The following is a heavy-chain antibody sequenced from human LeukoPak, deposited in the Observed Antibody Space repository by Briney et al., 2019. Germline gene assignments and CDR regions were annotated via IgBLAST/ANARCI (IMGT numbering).Heavy chain of an antibody. CDR3: ARVGRSGWYPDY. J-gene: IGHJ4*02. CDR2: IYYSRST. V-gene: IGHV4-59*01. D-gene: IGHD6-19*01. Sequence: SESLSLTCTVSGGSISSYYWSWIRQPPGKGLEWIGYIYYSRSTNYNPSLKSRVTISVDTSKNQFSLKLTSVTAADTAVYYCARVGRSGWYPDYWGQGTLVTVSS. CDR1: GGSISSYY.